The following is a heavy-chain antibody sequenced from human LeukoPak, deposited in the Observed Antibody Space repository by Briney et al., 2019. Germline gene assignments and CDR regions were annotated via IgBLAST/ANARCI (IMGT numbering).Heavy chain of an antibody. CDR2: IYYSGST. CDR3: TRDRYSLSN. J-gene: IGHJ4*02. CDR1: GGSISSSGYN. Sequence: PSETLSLTCTVSGGSISSSGYNWDWIPPPPGKGLEWIGSIYYSGSTYYNPSLKSRVTISVDTSKNQFSLNPNSVTAADTAVYYCTRDRYSLSNWSPGTLVTVAS. D-gene: IGHD6-13*01. V-gene: IGHV4-39*07.